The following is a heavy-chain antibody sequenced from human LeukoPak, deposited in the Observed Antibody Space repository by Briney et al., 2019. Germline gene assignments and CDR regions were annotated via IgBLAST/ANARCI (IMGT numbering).Heavy chain of an antibody. J-gene: IGHJ6*03. CDR3: ARRNGYYYYMDV. V-gene: IGHV3-21*01. D-gene: IGHD2-8*01. Sequence: GGSLRLSCAASGFTFSSYSMNWVRQAPGKGLEWVSSISSSSSYIYYADSVKGRFTISRDNAKNSLYLQMNSLRAEDTAVYYCARRNGYYYYMDVWGKGTTVTVSS. CDR1: GFTFSSYS. CDR2: ISSSSSYI.